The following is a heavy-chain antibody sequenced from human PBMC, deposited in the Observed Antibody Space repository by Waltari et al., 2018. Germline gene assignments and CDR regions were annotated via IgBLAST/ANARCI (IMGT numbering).Heavy chain of an antibody. V-gene: IGHV4-4*07. D-gene: IGHD6-19*01. CDR2: IYTSGNT. Sequence: QVQLQESGPGLVKPAATLSLTCTVPGDSISSYHLSWIRQPAGKGLEWIGRIYTSGNTHYNPALKSRVTMSVDMSKNQFSLKLSSVTAADTAVYYCAKDGGWYPDYWGQGTLVTVSS. J-gene: IGHJ4*02. CDR3: AKDGGWYPDY. CDR1: GDSISSYH.